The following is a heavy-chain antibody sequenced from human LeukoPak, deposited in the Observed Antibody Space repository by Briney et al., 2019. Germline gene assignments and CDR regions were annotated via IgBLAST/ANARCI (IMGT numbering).Heavy chain of an antibody. CDR1: GFSFSTYW. Sequence: HPGGSLRLSCAASGFSFSTYWMSWVRQAPGKGLEWVANIKQEGSEKYYVDSAKGRFTISRDNAKNSLYLQMNSLRAEDTAVYYCTTDLGSSRPNFWGQGILVTVSS. J-gene: IGHJ4*02. CDR3: TTDLGSSRPNF. CDR2: IKQEGSEK. V-gene: IGHV3-7*01. D-gene: IGHD6-13*01.